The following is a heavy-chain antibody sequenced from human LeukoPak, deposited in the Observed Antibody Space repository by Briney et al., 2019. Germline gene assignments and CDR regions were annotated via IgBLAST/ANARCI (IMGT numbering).Heavy chain of an antibody. D-gene: IGHD3-16*01. J-gene: IGHJ6*02. CDR3: ARGGGPRSYGMDV. CDR2: IGTAGDT. Sequence: GGSLRLSCAASGFTFSSYDMHWVRQATGKGLEWVSAIGTAGDTYYPGSVKGRFTISRENAKNSLYLQMNSLGAGDTAVYYCARGGGPRSYGMDVWGQGTTVTVSS. CDR1: GFTFSSYD. V-gene: IGHV3-13*01.